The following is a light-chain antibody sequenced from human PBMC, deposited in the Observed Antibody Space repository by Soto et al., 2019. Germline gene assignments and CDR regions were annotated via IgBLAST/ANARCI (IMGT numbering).Light chain of an antibody. Sequence: QSALTQPASVSGSPGQSITISCTGTSSDVGGYNYVSWYQQHPGKAPKLMIYDVSNRPSGVSNRFSGSKSGNTASLTISGLQAEDEADYYCSSYTCSCRVFGGGTKLTVL. CDR3: SSYTCSCRV. CDR2: DVS. V-gene: IGLV2-14*01. J-gene: IGLJ2*01. CDR1: SSDVGGYNY.